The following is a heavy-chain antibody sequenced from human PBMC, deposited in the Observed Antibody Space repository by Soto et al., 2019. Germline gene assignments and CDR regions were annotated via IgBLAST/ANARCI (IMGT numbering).Heavy chain of an antibody. J-gene: IGHJ4*02. Sequence: PSETLSLTCTVTGDSINNRSYYWGWIRQPPGKGLEWIGSIYYSGSTYNNPSLKSRVSMSVDTSKNLFSLKLRSVTAADTALYYCARQRTSVVTQAYFDSWGQGSLVTVSS. CDR2: IYYSGST. D-gene: IGHD2-21*02. CDR3: ARQRTSVVTQAYFDS. CDR1: GDSINNRSYY. V-gene: IGHV4-39*01.